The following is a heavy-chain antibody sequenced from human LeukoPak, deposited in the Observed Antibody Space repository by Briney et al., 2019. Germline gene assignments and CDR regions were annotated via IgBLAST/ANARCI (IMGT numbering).Heavy chain of an antibody. D-gene: IGHD3-9*01. J-gene: IGHJ4*02. Sequence: ASVKVSCKVSGYTLTELSMHWVRQAPGKGLEWMGGFDPEDGETIYAQKFQGRVTMTEDTSTDTAYMELSSLRSEDTAVYYCATDLRYFDWLLSYAPGNWGQGTPVTVSS. V-gene: IGHV1-24*01. CDR1: GYTLTELS. CDR2: FDPEDGET. CDR3: ATDLRYFDWLLSYAPGN.